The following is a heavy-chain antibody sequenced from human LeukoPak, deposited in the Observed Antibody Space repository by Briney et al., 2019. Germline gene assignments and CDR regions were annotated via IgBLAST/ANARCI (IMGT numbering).Heavy chain of an antibody. V-gene: IGHV1-2*02. Sequence: EASVKVSCKASGYTFTDYYIHWVRQAPGQGLEWMAWINPNSGGTYYAQNFHDRITLTRDTSISTAYMELSRLRSDDTAIYYCARANAPYCSSTSCLFDYWGQGTLVTVSS. CDR3: ARANAPYCSSTSCLFDY. CDR2: INPNSGGT. CDR1: GYTFTDYY. D-gene: IGHD2-2*01. J-gene: IGHJ4*02.